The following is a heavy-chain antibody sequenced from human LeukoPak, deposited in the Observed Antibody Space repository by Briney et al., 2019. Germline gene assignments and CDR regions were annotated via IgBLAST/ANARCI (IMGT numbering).Heavy chain of an antibody. CDR2: ISSSSSYT. CDR1: GFTFSDYY. J-gene: IGHJ4*02. D-gene: IGHD6-19*01. CDR3: ARNSSGWDLYYFDY. Sequence: GRSLRLSCAASGFTFSDYYMSWVRQAPGKWLEWDSSISSSSSYTNYADSVKGRFTITRDNAKNSLYLQMNSLRAEDTAVYYCARNSSGWDLYYFDYWGQGTLVTVSS. V-gene: IGHV3-11*06.